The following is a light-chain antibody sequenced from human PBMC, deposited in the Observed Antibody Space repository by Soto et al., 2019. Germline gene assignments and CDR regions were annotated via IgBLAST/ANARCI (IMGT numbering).Light chain of an antibody. CDR1: QSLLHSNGYNY. CDR3: MQALQTPPWT. J-gene: IGKJ1*01. Sequence: DIVMTQSPVSLPVTPGEPASISRRSSQSLLHSNGYNYLDWYLQKPGQSTQLMIYVGSDRAYGVPDRFSGSGSGTEFTLKISRVEAEDVGFYYCMQALQTPPWTFGQGTKVDIK. V-gene: IGKV2-28*01. CDR2: VGS.